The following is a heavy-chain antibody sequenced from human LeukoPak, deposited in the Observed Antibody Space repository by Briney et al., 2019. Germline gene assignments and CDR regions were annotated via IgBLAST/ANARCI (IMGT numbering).Heavy chain of an antibody. V-gene: IGHV1-69*05. Sequence: SVKVSCMASGCTFSSYAISWVRQAPGQGLEWMGGIIPIFSTANYAQKFQGRVTITTDEYTSTTYMELSSLRSEDTAAYYCARLKDSGYDKSWFDPWGQGTLVTVSS. CDR2: IIPIFSTA. D-gene: IGHD5-12*01. CDR1: GCTFSSYA. CDR3: ARLKDSGYDKSWFDP. J-gene: IGHJ5*02.